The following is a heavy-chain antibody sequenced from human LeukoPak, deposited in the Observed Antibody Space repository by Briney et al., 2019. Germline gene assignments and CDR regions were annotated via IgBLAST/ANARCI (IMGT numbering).Heavy chain of an antibody. CDR1: GGSISSYY. V-gene: IGHV4-59*01. CDR2: IYYSGST. J-gene: IGHJ5*02. D-gene: IGHD6-13*01. Sequence: PSETLSLTCTVSGGSISSYYWSWIRQPPGKGLDWIGYIYYSGSTNHNPSLKSRVTISVDTSKNQFSLKLSSVTAADTAVYYCARFIAAAGTLFDPWGQGTLVTVSS. CDR3: ARFIAAAGTLFDP.